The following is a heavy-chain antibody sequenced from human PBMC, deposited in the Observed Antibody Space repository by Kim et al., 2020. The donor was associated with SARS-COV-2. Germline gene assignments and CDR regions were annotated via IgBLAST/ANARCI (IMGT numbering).Heavy chain of an antibody. CDR1: GFTVSSNY. D-gene: IGHD3-22*01. Sequence: GGSLRLSCAASGFTVSSNYMSWVRQAPGKGLEWVSVIYSGGSTYYADSVKGRFTISRDNSKNTLYLQMNSLRAEDTAVYYCARDRRYRAYYYDSSGYFDYWGQGTLVTVSS. J-gene: IGHJ4*02. V-gene: IGHV3-53*01. CDR3: ARDRRYRAYYYDSSGYFDY. CDR2: IYSGGST.